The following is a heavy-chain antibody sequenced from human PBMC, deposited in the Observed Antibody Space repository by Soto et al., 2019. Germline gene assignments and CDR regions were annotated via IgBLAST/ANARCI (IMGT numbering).Heavy chain of an antibody. V-gene: IGHV6-1*01. CDR3: AGTTSLQWYYMDV. CDR2: TYYRSRWYN. Sequence: QVQLQQSGPGLVRPSQTLSLTCAISGDSVSSNSAAWNWIRQSPSRGLEWLGRTYYRSRWYNDYAVSVEIRITVNPDTSKNQFSLHLNSVTPDDTAVYYCAGTTSLQWYYMDVWDKGTTVTVSS. D-gene: IGHD1-7*01. CDR1: GDSVSSNSAA. J-gene: IGHJ6*03.